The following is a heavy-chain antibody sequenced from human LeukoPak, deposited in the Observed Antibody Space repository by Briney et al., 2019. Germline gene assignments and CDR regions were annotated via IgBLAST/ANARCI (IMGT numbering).Heavy chain of an antibody. CDR1: GFTFSNYA. D-gene: IGHD3-10*01. CDR2: ISGSGGST. Sequence: PGGSLRLSCAASGFTFSNYAMSWVRQAPGKGLEWVSAISGSGGSTYYADSVKGRFTISRDNSKNTLYLQMNSLRAEDTAVYYCAKDPWSITMVRGVDYWGQGTLVTVSS. CDR3: AKDPWSITMVRGVDY. V-gene: IGHV3-23*01. J-gene: IGHJ4*02.